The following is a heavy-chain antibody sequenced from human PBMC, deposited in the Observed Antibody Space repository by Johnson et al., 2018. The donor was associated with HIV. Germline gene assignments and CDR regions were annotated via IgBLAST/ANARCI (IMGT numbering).Heavy chain of an antibody. J-gene: IGHJ3*01. CDR2: ISYDGSNK. V-gene: IGHV3-30*04. CDR3: ARELKDGDYSRGAFDL. CDR1: GFTFSSYA. D-gene: IGHD4-23*01. Sequence: QVHLVESGGGVVQPGRSLRLSCAASGFTFSSYAMHWDRQAPGKGLEWVAVISYDGSNKYYADSVKGRFTISRDNSKNTLYLQMNSLRAEDTAVYYCARELKDGDYSRGAFDLWGQGTMVTVTS.